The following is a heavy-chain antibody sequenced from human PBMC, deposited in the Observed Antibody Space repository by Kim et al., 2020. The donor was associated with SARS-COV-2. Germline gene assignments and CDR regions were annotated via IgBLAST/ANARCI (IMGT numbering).Heavy chain of an antibody. J-gene: IGHJ4*02. CDR3: ASAGGGFGQLFAFDD. V-gene: IGHV3-33*01. CDR1: GFTFSNYG. CDR2: IWYDGSNK. Sequence: GGSLRLSCAASGFTFSNYGMHWVRQAPGKGLEWVAVIWYDGSNKYYADSVTGRFTISRDNFKNTLYLQMNSLRAEDTAIYYCASAGGGFGQLFAFDDWGQGTLVTVSS. D-gene: IGHD3-10*01.